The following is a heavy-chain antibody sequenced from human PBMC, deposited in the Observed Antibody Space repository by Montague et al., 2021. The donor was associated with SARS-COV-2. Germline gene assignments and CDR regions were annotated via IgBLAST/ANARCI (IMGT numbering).Heavy chain of an antibody. D-gene: IGHD2-2*01. CDR2: ISHSGST. J-gene: IGHJ6*02. Sequence: SETLSLTCAVYGGSLSGYYWCWIRQPPGEGREWIAEISHSGSTSYYPSLKSRVTISVDTSKNQFSPKLRSATAADTAVYYCARVPYRLLFVPRYYGMDVWGQGTTVTVSS. V-gene: IGHV4-34*01. CDR3: ARVPYRLLFVPRYYGMDV. CDR1: GGSLSGYY.